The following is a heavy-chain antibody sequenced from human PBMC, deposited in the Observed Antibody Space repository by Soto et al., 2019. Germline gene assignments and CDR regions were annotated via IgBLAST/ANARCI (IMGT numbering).Heavy chain of an antibody. J-gene: IGHJ4*02. CDR1: AFTFRSYS. Sequence: GGSLRLSCAASAFTFRSYSMNWVRQAPGKGLEWVSSISGDSEYILYADSVNGRFTISRDNAKDSLYLQMNYLRAEDTALYYCARGETGGHRPGFDYWGQGALVTVSS. V-gene: IGHV3-21*01. CDR3: ARGETGGHRPGFDY. D-gene: IGHD6-6*01. CDR2: ISGDSEYI.